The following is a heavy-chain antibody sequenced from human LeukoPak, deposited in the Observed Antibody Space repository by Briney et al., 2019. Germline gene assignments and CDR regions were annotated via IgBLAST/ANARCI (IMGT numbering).Heavy chain of an antibody. Sequence: PSETLSLTCTASGYSISSGYYWGWIRQPPGKGLEWIGSIYHSGSTYYNPSLKSRVTISVDTSKNQFSLKLSSVTAADTAVYYCAGTGTRLEYSSPPPDYWRQGTIVTVSS. CDR1: GYSISSGYY. D-gene: IGHD6-6*01. CDR2: IYHSGST. CDR3: AGTGTRLEYSSPPPDY. J-gene: IGHJ4*02. V-gene: IGHV4-38-2*02.